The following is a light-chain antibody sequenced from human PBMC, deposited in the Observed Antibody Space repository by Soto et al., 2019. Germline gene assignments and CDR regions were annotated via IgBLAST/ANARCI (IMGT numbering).Light chain of an antibody. CDR2: DAS. J-gene: IGKJ5*01. Sequence: EIVLTQSPATLSLSPGERATLSCRASRSVSHSLAWYQRKPGQAPSLLIYDASNRATGIPARFSGSGSGTDFTLTISSLEPEDFAVYYCQQLSNWPITFGQGTQLEIK. CDR1: RSVSHS. V-gene: IGKV3-11*01. CDR3: QQLSNWPIT.